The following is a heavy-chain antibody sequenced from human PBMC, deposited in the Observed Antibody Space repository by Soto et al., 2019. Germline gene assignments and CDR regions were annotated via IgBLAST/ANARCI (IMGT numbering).Heavy chain of an antibody. J-gene: IGHJ6*02. D-gene: IGHD3-9*01. CDR3: ARFLTGYYSNGMDV. CDR1: GYTFTSYD. V-gene: IGHV1-8*01. CDR2: MNPNSGNT. Sequence: QVQLVQSGAEVKKPGASVKVSCKASGYTFTSYDINWVRQATGQGLEWMGWMNPNSGNTGYAQKFQGRVTMTRNTSISTAYMELGSLRSEDTAVYYCARFLTGYYSNGMDVWGQGTTVTVSS.